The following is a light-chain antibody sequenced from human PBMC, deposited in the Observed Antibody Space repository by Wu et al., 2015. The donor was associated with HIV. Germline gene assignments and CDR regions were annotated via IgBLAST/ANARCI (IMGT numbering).Light chain of an antibody. CDR1: QNVSSSY. J-gene: IGKJ1*01. CDR2: GAS. Sequence: EIVLTQSPGTLSLSPGERATLSCRASQNVSSSYLAWYQQKPGQAPRLLIYGASSRAAGIPARFSGSGSGTDFTLTISSLQSEDFALYYCQXYTADPWTFGPGTRVEIK. V-gene: IGKV3-20*01. CDR3: QXYTADPWT.